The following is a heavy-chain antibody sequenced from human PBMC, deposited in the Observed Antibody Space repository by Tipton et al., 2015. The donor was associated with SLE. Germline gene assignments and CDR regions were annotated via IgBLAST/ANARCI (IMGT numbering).Heavy chain of an antibody. Sequence: LRLSCTVSGGSISSHYWSWIRQPAGKGLEWVGRIYTSGSTNYNPSLKSRVTMSVDTSKNQFSLKLSSVTAADTAVYYCARGIDAFDIWGQGTMVTVSS. CDR1: GGSISSHY. J-gene: IGHJ3*02. V-gene: IGHV4-4*07. CDR3: ARGIDAFDI. CDR2: IYTSGST.